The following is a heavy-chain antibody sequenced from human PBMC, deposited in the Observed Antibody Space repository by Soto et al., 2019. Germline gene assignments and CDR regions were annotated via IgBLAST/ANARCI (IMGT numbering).Heavy chain of an antibody. J-gene: IGHJ5*02. Sequence: GGSLRLSCTASGFTFGDYAMSWFRQAPGKGLEWVGFIRSKAYGGTTEYAASVKGRFTISRDDSKIIAYLQMNSLKTEDTAVYYCTRGYCSGGSCYSGWVWFDPWGQGTLVTVSS. CDR2: IRSKAYGGTT. CDR1: GFTFGDYA. D-gene: IGHD2-15*01. V-gene: IGHV3-49*03. CDR3: TRGYCSGGSCYSGWVWFDP.